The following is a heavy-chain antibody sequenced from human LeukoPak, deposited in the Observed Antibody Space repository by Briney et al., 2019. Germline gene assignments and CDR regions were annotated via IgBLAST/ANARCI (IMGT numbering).Heavy chain of an antibody. CDR3: ARGSALAGARHPFDY. CDR1: GYTFTDYY. V-gene: IGHV1-2*02. D-gene: IGHD3-10*01. Sequence: ASVKVSCKASGYTFTDYYIRWVRQAPGQGLEWMGWINPNSGDTKYAQTFQARVTMTRDTSISTAYMEVTGLGSEDTAVYYCARGSALAGARHPFDYWGQGTLATVSS. J-gene: IGHJ4*02. CDR2: INPNSGDT.